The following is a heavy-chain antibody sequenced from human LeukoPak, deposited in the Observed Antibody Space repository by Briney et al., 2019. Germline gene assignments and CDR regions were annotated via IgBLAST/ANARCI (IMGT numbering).Heavy chain of an antibody. Sequence: PSETLSLTCTVSGGSISSYYWGWIRQPPGKGLEWIGSIYYSGSTYYNPSLKSRVTISVDTSKNQFSLKLSSVTAADTAVYYCASVDSSGYFDYWGQGTLVTVSS. CDR3: ASVDSSGYFDY. CDR1: GGSISSYY. J-gene: IGHJ4*02. D-gene: IGHD3-22*01. V-gene: IGHV4-39*07. CDR2: IYYSGST.